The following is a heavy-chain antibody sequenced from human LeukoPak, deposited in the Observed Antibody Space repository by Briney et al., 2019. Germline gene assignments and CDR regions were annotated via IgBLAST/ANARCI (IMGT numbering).Heavy chain of an antibody. CDR1: GFTFAGHG. CDR2: ISERGDNT. J-gene: IGHJ4*02. V-gene: IGHV3-23*01. Sequence: GGSLRLSCAVSGFTFAGHGMSWVRQAPGKGLEWVSGISERGDNTYYADSVKGRFTVSRDNSKNTLYLQMNSLRADDTAVYFFAKDRRDKLFPRHRGQGTLVIVSS. CDR3: AKDRRDKLFPRH.